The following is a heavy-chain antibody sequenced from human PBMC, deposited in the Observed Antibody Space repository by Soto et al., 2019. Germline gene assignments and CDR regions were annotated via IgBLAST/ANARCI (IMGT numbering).Heavy chain of an antibody. Sequence: PGGSLRLSCAASGFTFSSYAMHWVRQAPGKGLEWVAVISYDGSNKYYADSVKGRFTISRDNSKNTLYLQMNSLRAEDTAVYYCALGIAVADAFDIWGQGTMVTVSS. J-gene: IGHJ3*02. CDR3: ALGIAVADAFDI. V-gene: IGHV3-30-3*01. D-gene: IGHD6-19*01. CDR1: GFTFSSYA. CDR2: ISYDGSNK.